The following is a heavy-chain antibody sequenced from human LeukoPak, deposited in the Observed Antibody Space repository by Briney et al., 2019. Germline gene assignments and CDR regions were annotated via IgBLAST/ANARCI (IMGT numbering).Heavy chain of an antibody. CDR1: GDSVSRNSAT. J-gene: IGHJ4*02. CDR3: VRDNYFVLDY. V-gene: IGHV6-1*01. Sequence: SQTLSLTCTISGDSVSRNSATWHWIRQSPSRGLEWLGRTYYRSKWSNDYADSVKSRITISPDASKNQFSLQLNSVTPEDTAIYYCVRDNYFVLDYWGQGTLVTVSS. CDR2: TYYRSKWSN. D-gene: IGHD3-10*02.